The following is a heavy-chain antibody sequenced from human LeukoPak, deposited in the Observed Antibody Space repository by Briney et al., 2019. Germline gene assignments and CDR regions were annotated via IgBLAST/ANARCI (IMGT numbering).Heavy chain of an antibody. CDR1: GGSFSGYY. CDR2: IYYSGST. CDR3: ARESECYYGSGSYECRWFDP. D-gene: IGHD3-10*01. Sequence: SETLSLTCAVYGGSFSGYYWSWIRQPPGKGLEWIGSIYYSGSTYYNPSLKSRVTISLNTSKNQFSLKLSSVTAADTAVYYCARESECYYGSGSYECRWFDPWGLGTLVTVSS. V-gene: IGHV4-34*01. J-gene: IGHJ5*02.